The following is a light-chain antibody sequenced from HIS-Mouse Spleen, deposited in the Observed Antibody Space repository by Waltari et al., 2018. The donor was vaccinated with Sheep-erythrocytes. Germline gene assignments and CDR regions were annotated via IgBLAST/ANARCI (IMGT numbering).Light chain of an antibody. J-gene: IGLJ1*01. CDR2: DVS. Sequence: QSALTQPRSVSGSPGQSVTISCTGTSSAVGGYNYVPCYQQYPGKAPKLMIYDVSKRPSGVPDRFSGSKSGNTASLTISGLQAEDEADYYCCSYAGSYNHVFATGTKVTVL. CDR1: SSAVGGYNY. CDR3: CSYAGSYNHV. V-gene: IGLV2-11*01.